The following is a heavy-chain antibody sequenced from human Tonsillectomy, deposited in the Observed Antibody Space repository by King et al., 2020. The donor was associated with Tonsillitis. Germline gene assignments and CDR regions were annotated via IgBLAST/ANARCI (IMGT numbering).Heavy chain of an antibody. V-gene: IGHV3-21*01. Sequence: EVQLVESGGGLVKPGGSLRLSCAASGFTFSSYSMNWVRQAPGKGWEWVSSISSSSCYIYYADSGKGRFTIPRDNAKNSLYLQMNSLRAEDTAVYYCARDRDGMDVWGQGTTVTVSS. CDR1: GFTFSSYS. J-gene: IGHJ6*02. CDR2: ISSSSCYI. CDR3: ARDRDGMDV.